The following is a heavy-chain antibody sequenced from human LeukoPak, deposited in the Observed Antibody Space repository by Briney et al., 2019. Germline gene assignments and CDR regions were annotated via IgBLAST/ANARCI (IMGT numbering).Heavy chain of an antibody. V-gene: IGHV1-69*13. CDR2: IIPIFGTA. CDR1: GGTFSSYA. Sequence: ASVKVSSKASGGTFSSYAISWVRQAPGQGLEWMGGIIPIFGTANYAQKFQGRVTITADESTSTAYMELSSLRSEDTAVYYCARGGSGWYWGLDIWGQGTMVTVSS. D-gene: IGHD6-19*01. J-gene: IGHJ3*02. CDR3: ARGGSGWYWGLDI.